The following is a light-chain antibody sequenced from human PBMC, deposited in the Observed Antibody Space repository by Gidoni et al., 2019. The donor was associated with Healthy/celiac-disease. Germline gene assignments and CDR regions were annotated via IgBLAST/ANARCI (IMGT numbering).Light chain of an antibody. CDR3: SSYTSSSTRV. V-gene: IGLV2-14*01. CDR2: EVS. CDR1: IRAVGCYNY. Sequence: QAALPHPASVSRSPGQSITISCSGTIRAVGCYNYVSGSQQPPGKAPNLMIYEVSNQPSGFSNCFSGSQSCNTASLTISGLQADDEADYYCSSYTSSSTRVVGGGTKLTVL. J-gene: IGLJ2*01.